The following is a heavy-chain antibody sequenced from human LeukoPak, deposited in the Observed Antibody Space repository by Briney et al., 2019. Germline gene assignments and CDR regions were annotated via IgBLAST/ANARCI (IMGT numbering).Heavy chain of an antibody. CDR3: ARDLRGDSSSCFDY. J-gene: IGHJ4*02. CDR1: GGSISSSSYY. CDR2: IYYSGST. Sequence: SETLSLTCTVSGGSISSSSYYWGWIRQPPGKGLEWIGYIYYSGSTYYNPSLKSRVTISVDTSKNQFSLKLSSVTAADTAVYYCARDLRGDSSSCFDYWGQGTLVTVSS. D-gene: IGHD6-13*01. V-gene: IGHV4-30-4*08.